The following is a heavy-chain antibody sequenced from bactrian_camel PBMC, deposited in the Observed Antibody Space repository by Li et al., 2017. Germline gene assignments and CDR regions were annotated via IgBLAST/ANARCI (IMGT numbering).Heavy chain of an antibody. CDR1: GYRYSTYC. V-gene: IGHV3S53*01. D-gene: IGHD3*01. Sequence: HVQLVESGGGSVQAGESLRLSCVVSGYRYSTYCMGWFRQAPGKEREGVAAIDSDGSTSYTDSVKGRFAISKDSAKNSLYLEMNSLKPEDSAIYYCAVLEGMKWGPVGGVCSKYAMDYWGIGTQVTVS. J-gene: IGHJ7*01. CDR2: IDSDGST.